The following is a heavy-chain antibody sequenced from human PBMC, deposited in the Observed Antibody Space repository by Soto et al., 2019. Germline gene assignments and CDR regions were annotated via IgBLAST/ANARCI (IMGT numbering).Heavy chain of an antibody. CDR1: GAFITSNSYY. J-gene: IGHJ4*02. Sequence: QLQLQESGPGLVKPSETLSLTCTVSGAFITSNSYYWGWIRQSPGKGLEWIGNIYFSGTTYYNPSLLGRVTTSVDTSKRQFSLRLSSVTAADTAVYYCARRARGANFDFWGQGTLVTVSS. V-gene: IGHV4-39*01. CDR2: IYFSGTT. D-gene: IGHD3-16*01. CDR3: ARRARGANFDF.